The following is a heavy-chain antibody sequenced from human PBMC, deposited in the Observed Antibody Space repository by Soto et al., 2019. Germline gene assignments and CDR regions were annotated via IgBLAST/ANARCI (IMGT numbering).Heavy chain of an antibody. Sequence: QVHLVEPGGGVVQPGTSLRLSCAASGFTFSYYGMHWVRQAPGQGLEWVAFIWFDGTREFYTDSVKGRFSISRDNSNNTLYLQMNSLTAEDTALYYCARVSTGDTAPNYFDFWGQGTLVTVSS. CDR1: GFTFSYYG. V-gene: IGHV3-33*01. D-gene: IGHD2-21*02. J-gene: IGHJ4*02. CDR2: IWFDGTRE. CDR3: ARVSTGDTAPNYFDF.